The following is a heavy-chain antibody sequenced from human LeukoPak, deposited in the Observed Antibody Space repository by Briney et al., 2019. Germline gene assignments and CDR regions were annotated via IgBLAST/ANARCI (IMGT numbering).Heavy chain of an antibody. CDR2: IYSGGYT. CDR3: ARDWPGIDY. V-gene: IGHV3-53*01. CDR1: GGSFSGYY. J-gene: IGHJ4*02. Sequence: ETLSLTCAVYGGSFSGYYWSWVRQAPGKGLEWVSVIYSGGYTDYADSVKGRFSISRDNSQNTVYLQMNSLRVEDTAIYYCARDWPGIDYWGQGTLVIVSS.